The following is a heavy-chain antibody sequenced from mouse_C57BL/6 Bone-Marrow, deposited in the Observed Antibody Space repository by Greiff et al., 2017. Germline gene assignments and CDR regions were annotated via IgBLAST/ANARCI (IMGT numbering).Heavy chain of an antibody. V-gene: IGHV10-1*01. CDR2: IRIKSNNYAT. D-gene: IGHD1-1*01. CDR1: GFSFNTYA. CDR3: VRHDYYCRYFDV. Sequence: EVQLVESGGGLVQPKGSLKLSCAASGFSFNTYAMNWVRQAPGKGLEWVARIRIKSNNYATYYANSVKDRFTITRDDSESMLYLQMNNLKTADTAMYYCVRHDYYCRYFDVWGTGTTVTVSS. J-gene: IGHJ1*03.